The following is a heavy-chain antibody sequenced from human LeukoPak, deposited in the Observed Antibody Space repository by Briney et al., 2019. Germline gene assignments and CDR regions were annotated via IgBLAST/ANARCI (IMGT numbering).Heavy chain of an antibody. V-gene: IGHV4-59*08. CDR2: IYYSGST. Sequence: PSETLSLTCTVSGGSISSYYWSWIRQPPGKGLEWIEYIYYSGSTNYNPSLKSRVTISVDSSKNQFSLKVSSVTAADTAVYYCARGDGYHLFWGQGTLVTVSS. CDR3: ARGDGYHLF. D-gene: IGHD5-24*01. CDR1: GGSISSYY. J-gene: IGHJ4*02.